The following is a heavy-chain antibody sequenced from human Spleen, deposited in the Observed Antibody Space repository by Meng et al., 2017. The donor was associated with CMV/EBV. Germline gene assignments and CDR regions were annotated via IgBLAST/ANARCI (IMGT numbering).Heavy chain of an antibody. CDR1: GGSISSDY. Sequence: QVQLQESGPGLVKPSETLSLTCTVSGGSISSDYWSWIRQPPGRGLEWIGYIYHSGSTNYNPSLESRVTISVDTSKNQFSLKLSSVTAADAAIYYCARRYCSGTSCLFDFWGQGTLVTVSS. CDR2: IYHSGST. D-gene: IGHD2-2*01. V-gene: IGHV4-59*08. J-gene: IGHJ4*02. CDR3: ARRYCSGTSCLFDF.